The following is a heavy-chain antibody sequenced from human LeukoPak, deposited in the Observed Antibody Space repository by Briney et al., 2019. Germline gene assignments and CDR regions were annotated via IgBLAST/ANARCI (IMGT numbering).Heavy chain of an antibody. V-gene: IGHV3-23*01. J-gene: IGHJ4*02. D-gene: IGHD3-22*01. CDR2: VSGSGGPT. CDR1: GFTFSSYA. CDR3: AKSRFYYDSTGYTLDH. Sequence: TGGSLRLSCAASGFTFSSYAMSWVRQAPGKGLEWVSAVSGSGGPTYYVDSVKGRFTISRDNSKNTLYLQMNSLRAEDTAVYYCAKSRFYYDSTGYTLDHWGQGTLVTVSS.